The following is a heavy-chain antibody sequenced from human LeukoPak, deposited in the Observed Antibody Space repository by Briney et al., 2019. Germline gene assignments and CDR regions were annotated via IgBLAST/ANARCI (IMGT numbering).Heavy chain of an antibody. D-gene: IGHD6-13*01. J-gene: IGHJ5*02. CDR2: ISGSGGST. CDR1: GFTFSSYA. V-gene: IGHV3-23*01. CDR3: ARVAAAGRFDWFDP. Sequence: GGSLRLSCAASGFTFSSYAMSWVRQAPGKGLEWVSAISGSGGSTYYADSVKGRFTISRDNAKNSLYLQMNSLRAEDTALYHCARVAAAGRFDWFDPWGQGTLVTVSS.